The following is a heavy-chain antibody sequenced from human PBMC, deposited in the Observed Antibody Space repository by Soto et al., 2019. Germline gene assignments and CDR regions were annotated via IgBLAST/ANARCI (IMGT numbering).Heavy chain of an antibody. CDR2: IANSGGST. CDR1: GFTFSSYA. CDR3: AKDELGEFGSRKNYYFDY. V-gene: IGHV3-23*01. J-gene: IGHJ4*02. D-gene: IGHD3-16*01. Sequence: DVQLLESGGGLVQPGGSLRLSCAASGFTFSSYAMTWVRQAPGKGLEWVSAIANSGGSTYYAASVKGRFTMSRDNSKNTLNLQMNSLRAEDTAVYYCAKDELGEFGSRKNYYFDYGGQGTLVTVSS.